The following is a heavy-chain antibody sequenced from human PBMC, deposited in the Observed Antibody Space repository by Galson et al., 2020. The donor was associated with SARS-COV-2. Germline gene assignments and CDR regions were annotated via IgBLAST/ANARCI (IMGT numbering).Heavy chain of an antibody. Sequence: GESLKISCAASGFTFSSYWMHWVRQAPGKGLVWVSRINSDGSSRSYADSVKGRFTISRDNAKNTLYLQMNSLRAEDTAVYYCARGYYDSSGYYDYYYGMDVWGQGTTVTVSS. CDR1: GFTFSSYW. CDR2: INSDGSSR. D-gene: IGHD3-22*01. CDR3: ARGYYDSSGYYDYYYGMDV. J-gene: IGHJ6*02. V-gene: IGHV3-74*01.